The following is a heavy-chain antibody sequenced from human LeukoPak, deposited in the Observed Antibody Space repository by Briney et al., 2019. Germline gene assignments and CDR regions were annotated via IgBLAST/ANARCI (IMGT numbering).Heavy chain of an antibody. J-gene: IGHJ3*02. V-gene: IGHV4-39*01. CDR1: GGSISSSSYY. Sequence: PSETLSLTCTVSGGSISSSSYYWVWIRQPPGKGLEWIGSMYYGGSTYYNPSLESRVTISIDTSKNQFSLKLSSVTAADTAVYYCAGLGWQWLVYAFDIWGQGTMVTVSS. CDR3: AGLGWQWLVYAFDI. D-gene: IGHD6-19*01. CDR2: MYYGGST.